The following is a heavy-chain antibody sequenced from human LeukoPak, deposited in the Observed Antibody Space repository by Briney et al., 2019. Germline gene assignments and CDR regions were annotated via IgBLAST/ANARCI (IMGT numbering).Heavy chain of an antibody. CDR2: IASSGAYT. V-gene: IGHV3-23*01. CDR3: ARILAEYFQH. CDR1: GISLKNYC. J-gene: IGHJ1*01. Sequence: GGSLRLSCVASGISLKNYCMSSVRQATGKSMEWVSGIASSGAYTYYAGSVRGRFIISRDNSKNSMYLQMNSLRAEDTAIYYCARILAEYFQHWGQGTLVTVSS.